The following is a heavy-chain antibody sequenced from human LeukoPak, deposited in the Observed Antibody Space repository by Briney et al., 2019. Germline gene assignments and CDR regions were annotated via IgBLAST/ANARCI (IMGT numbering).Heavy chain of an antibody. CDR1: GYTFTSYA. V-gene: IGHV1-18*01. CDR3: ARLCSIRWCLHDWFDP. CDR2: ISADNGNT. D-gene: IGHD2-21*01. Sequence: GAPVKVTCKASGYTFTSYAISWVRQAPGKGIERMGWISADNGNTDYAQRFQGRVTMTTDTSTSTAYMELRSLRSDDTAVYYCARLCSIRWCLHDWFDPWGQGTLVTVSS. J-gene: IGHJ5*02.